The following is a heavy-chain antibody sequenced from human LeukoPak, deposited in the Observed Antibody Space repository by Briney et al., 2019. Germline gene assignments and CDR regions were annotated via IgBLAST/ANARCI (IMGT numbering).Heavy chain of an antibody. CDR1: GGSISSGGYY. J-gene: IGHJ5*02. D-gene: IGHD2-21*02. CDR3: ARAYCGGDCYFPNWFDP. CDR2: IYYGGST. Sequence: PSQTLSLTCTVSGGSISSGGYYWSWIRQHPGKGLEWIGYIYYGGSTYYNPSLKSRVTISVDTSKNQFSLKLSSVAAADTAVYYCARAYCGGDCYFPNWFDPWGQGTLVTVSS. V-gene: IGHV4-31*03.